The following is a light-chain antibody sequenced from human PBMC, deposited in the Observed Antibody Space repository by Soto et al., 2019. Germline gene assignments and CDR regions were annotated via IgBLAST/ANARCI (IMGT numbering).Light chain of an antibody. J-gene: IGKJ1*01. V-gene: IGKV3-15*01. CDR3: QQYNNFWT. Sequence: EIVMTQSPATLSVSPGETATLSCRASQSVSSNLAWYQQKPGQAPRLLIYGASTRATDIPARFSGSGSGTEFTLTISRLQSEDVAVDYCQQYNNFWTFGQGTKVESK. CDR2: GAS. CDR1: QSVSSN.